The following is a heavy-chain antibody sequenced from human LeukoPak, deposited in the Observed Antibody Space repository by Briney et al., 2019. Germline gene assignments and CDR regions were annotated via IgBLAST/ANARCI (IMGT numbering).Heavy chain of an antibody. CDR2: IYHSGST. CDR3: ARGIAAAGPGGD. D-gene: IGHD6-13*01. CDR1: GYSISSGYY. V-gene: IGHV4-38-2*02. Sequence: PSETLSLTCTVSGYSISSGYYWGWIRQPPGKGLEWIGSIYHSGSTYYNPSLKSRVTISVDTSKNQFSLKLSSVTAADTAVYYCARGIAAAGPGGDWGQGTLVTVSS. J-gene: IGHJ4*02.